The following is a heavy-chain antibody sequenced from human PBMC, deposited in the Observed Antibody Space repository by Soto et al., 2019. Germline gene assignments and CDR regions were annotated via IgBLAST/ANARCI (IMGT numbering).Heavy chain of an antibody. Sequence: PSETLSLTCTVSGGSISSYYWSWIRQPPGKALEWIGHTYHSGNPYYNPSLKSRVTISVDTSKNQFSLKLNSVTAADTAVYYFARDRVMLTFGGASEEWGIDSWGQGTLVTVSS. J-gene: IGHJ4*02. CDR3: ARDRVMLTFGGASEEWGIDS. V-gene: IGHV4-59*06. CDR2: TYHSGNP. D-gene: IGHD3-16*01. CDR1: GGSISSYY.